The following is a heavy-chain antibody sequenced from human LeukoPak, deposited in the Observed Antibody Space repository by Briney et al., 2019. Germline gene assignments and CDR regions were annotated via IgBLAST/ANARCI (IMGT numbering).Heavy chain of an antibody. J-gene: IGHJ4*02. CDR1: GFTFSNFW. CDR2: IKHDGSEK. CDR3: VQDYVWGTDNPDY. Sequence: GGSLRLSCAASGFTFSNFWMSWVRPLPGKRLEWVGNIKHDGSEKYYLDSLKGRFTISRDNAKNSVYLHVNSLRDEDTAVYYCVQDYVWGTDNPDYWGQGTLVTVSS. V-gene: IGHV3-7*01. D-gene: IGHD3-16*01.